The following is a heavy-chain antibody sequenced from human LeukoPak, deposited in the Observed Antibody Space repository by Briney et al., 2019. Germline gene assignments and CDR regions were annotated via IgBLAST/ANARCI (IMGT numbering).Heavy chain of an antibody. Sequence: GGSLRLSCAASGFTFSSYWMSWVRQAPGKGLEWVANIKQDGSEKYYVDSVKGRFTISRDNAKNSLYLQMNSLRAEDTAVYYCARDGDFWSGYSPLDYWGQGTLVTVSS. D-gene: IGHD3-3*01. CDR3: ARDGDFWSGYSPLDY. V-gene: IGHV3-7*01. CDR2: IKQDGSEK. J-gene: IGHJ4*02. CDR1: GFTFSSYW.